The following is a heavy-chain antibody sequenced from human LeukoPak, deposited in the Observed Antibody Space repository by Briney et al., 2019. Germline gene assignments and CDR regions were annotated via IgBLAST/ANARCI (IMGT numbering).Heavy chain of an antibody. Sequence: SETLSLTCAMYAGSFSGWYWSWLRQPPGKGLEWIGEINHSGTTNYNPSLKSRVTISVDTSKKQFSLKLSSATAADTAVYYCAIDSGDSGGVGYWGQGILVTVSS. CDR3: AIDSGDSGGVGY. D-gene: IGHD2-21*02. CDR2: INHSGTT. V-gene: IGHV4-34*01. CDR1: AGSFSGWY. J-gene: IGHJ4*02.